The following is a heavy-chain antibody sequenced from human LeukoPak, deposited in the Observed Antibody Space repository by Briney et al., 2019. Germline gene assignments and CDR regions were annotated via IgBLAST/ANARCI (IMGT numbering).Heavy chain of an antibody. CDR2: ISGSGGST. D-gene: IGHD6-13*01. J-gene: IGHJ1*01. Sequence: GGSLRLSCAASGFTFSSYAMSWVRQAPGKGLEWVSAISGSGGSTYYANSVKGRFTISRDNSKNTLYLQMNSLRAEDTAVYYCAKEYSSSWPIEEYFQHWGQGTLVTVSS. CDR1: GFTFSSYA. CDR3: AKEYSSSWPIEEYFQH. V-gene: IGHV3-23*01.